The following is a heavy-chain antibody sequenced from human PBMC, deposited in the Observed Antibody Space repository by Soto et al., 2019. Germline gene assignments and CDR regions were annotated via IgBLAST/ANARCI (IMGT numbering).Heavy chain of an antibody. D-gene: IGHD3-22*01. CDR1: GFTFSGYG. CDR2: ISYDGNYK. V-gene: IGHV3-30*18. J-gene: IGHJ4*02. Sequence: WGSLRLSCSASGFTFSGYGMHWVRQAPGKGLEWVAIISYDGNYKHHADSVKGRFTISRDNSKNTLYLQMNSLRAEDTAVYYCGKVSTYYYDSTFDFWGQGTLVTVSS. CDR3: GKVSTYYYDSTFDF.